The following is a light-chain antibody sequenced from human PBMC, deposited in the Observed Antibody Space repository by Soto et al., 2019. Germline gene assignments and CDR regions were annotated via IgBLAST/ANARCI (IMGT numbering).Light chain of an antibody. CDR3: QQYGNSPQT. Sequence: ILLTPAPGTLSLPPGARPALPGKASQSLSNNIYLAWYQQKPGQAPRLLIYGASSRATGIPNRFSGSGSGTDFTLTISRLEPEDFAVYYCQQYGNSPQTFGQGTKVDIK. CDR1: QSLSNNIY. CDR2: GAS. V-gene: IGKV3-20*01. J-gene: IGKJ1*01.